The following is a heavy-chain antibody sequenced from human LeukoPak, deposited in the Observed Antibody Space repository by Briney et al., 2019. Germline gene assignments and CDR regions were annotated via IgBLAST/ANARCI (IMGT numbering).Heavy chain of an antibody. V-gene: IGHV3-30*18. J-gene: IGHJ4*02. D-gene: IGHD3-16*02. CDR3: AKDPVGGVIVYYFDY. CDR2: ISYDGSNK. Sequence: PGGSLRLSCAASGFTFSSYDMHWVRPAPGKGLEWVAVISYDGSNKYYADSVKGRFTISRDNSKNTLYLQMNSLRAEDTAVYYCAKDPVGGVIVYYFDYWGQGTLVTVSS. CDR1: GFTFSSYD.